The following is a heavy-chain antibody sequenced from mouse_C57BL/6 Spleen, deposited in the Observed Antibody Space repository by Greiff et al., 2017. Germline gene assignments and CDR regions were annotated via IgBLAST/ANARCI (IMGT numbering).Heavy chain of an antibody. J-gene: IGHJ3*01. V-gene: IGHV1-80*01. D-gene: IGHD2-3*01. CDR1: GYAFSSYW. CDR3: ARGEGYLAWFAY. Sequence: VQLQESGAELVKPGASVKISCKASGYAFSSYWMNWVKQRPGKGLEWIGQIYPGDGDTNYNGKFKGKATLTADKSSSTAYMQLSRLTSEDSAVYFCARGEGYLAWFAYWGQGTLVTVSA. CDR2: IYPGDGDT.